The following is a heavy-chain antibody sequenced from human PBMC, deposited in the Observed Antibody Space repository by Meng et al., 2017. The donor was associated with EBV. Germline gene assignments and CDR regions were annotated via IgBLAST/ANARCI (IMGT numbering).Heavy chain of an antibody. Sequence: VHRYASGLGLVKPSGALSLTCTFSGVSATSGTYYWSWIPQSPGKGLEWIGYSYATGTTIYNPSLKSLVSIFLETSKNLFFLKLTSVTTADTAVYYWAKSRSSTPGVVDYWGQGTLVTVSS. J-gene: IGHJ4*02. D-gene: IGHD3-10*01. CDR2: SYATGTT. V-gene: IGHV4-61*03. CDR3: AKSRSSTPGVVDY. CDR1: GVSATSGTYY.